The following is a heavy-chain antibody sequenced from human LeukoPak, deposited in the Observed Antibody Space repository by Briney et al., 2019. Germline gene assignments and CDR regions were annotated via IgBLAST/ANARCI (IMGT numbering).Heavy chain of an antibody. V-gene: IGHV3-7*01. J-gene: IGHJ6*02. CDR3: ARVPLIYGSGDYYGMDV. Sequence: GGSLRLSCAASGLSVSSNYMSWVRQAPGKGLEWVANIKQDGSEKYYVDSVKGRFTISRDNAKNSLYLQMNSLRAEDTAVYYCARVPLIYGSGDYYGMDVWGQGTTVTVSS. CDR1: GLSVSSNY. D-gene: IGHD3-10*01. CDR2: IKQDGSEK.